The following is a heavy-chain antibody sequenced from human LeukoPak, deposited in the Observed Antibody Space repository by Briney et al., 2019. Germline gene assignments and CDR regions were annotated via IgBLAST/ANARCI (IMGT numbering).Heavy chain of an antibody. CDR3: ARERYDSWFDP. V-gene: IGHV1-2*02. CDR2: INPNSGGT. Sequence: ASVKVSCKASGYTFTGYYMHWVRQAPGQGLEWMGWINPNSGGTNYAQKFQGRVTITRDTSASTAYMELSSLRSEDMAVYYCARERYDSWFDPWGQGTLVTVSS. J-gene: IGHJ5*02. CDR1: GYTFTGYY. D-gene: IGHD5-12*01.